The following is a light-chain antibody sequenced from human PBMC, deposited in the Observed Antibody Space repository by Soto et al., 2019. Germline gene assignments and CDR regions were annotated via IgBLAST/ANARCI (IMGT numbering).Light chain of an antibody. CDR1: WSDVGSYNL. J-gene: IGLJ3*02. CDR2: EGS. CDR3: CSYAGRSTLV. V-gene: IGLV2-23*01. Sequence: QSALTQPASVSGSPGQSITISCTGSWSDVGSYNLLSWHQQYPGKAPKLMIYEGSKRPSGVSNRFSGTKSGNTASLTISGLQAEDEADYYCCSYAGRSTLVFGGGTKLTVL.